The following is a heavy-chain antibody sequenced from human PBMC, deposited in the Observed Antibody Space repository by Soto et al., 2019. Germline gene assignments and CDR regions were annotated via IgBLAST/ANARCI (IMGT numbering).Heavy chain of an antibody. CDR2: IFYSGST. Sequence: SETVSLTCTVAGGAISSGGYYWSWIRQHPGKGLEWIGYIFYSGSTYYNPSLKSRVTISVDTSKNQFSLKLSSVTAAATDVYYCARAPGDYFEYWGQGTLVTVSS. J-gene: IGHJ4*02. CDR3: ARAPGDYFEY. CDR1: GGAISSGGYY. V-gene: IGHV4-31*03.